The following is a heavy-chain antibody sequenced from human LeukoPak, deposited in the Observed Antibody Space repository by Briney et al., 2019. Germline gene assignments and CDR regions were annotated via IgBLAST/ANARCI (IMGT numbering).Heavy chain of an antibody. Sequence: GGSLRLSCAASGLTFSSYAMHWVRQAPGKGLEWVAVISYDGSNKYYADSVKGRFTISRDNSKNTLYLQMNSLRAEDTAVYYCARDGGYCSSTSCYAVNWGQGTLVTVSS. CDR2: ISYDGSNK. D-gene: IGHD2-2*01. CDR3: ARDGGYCSSTSCYAVN. V-gene: IGHV3-30-3*01. J-gene: IGHJ4*02. CDR1: GLTFSSYA.